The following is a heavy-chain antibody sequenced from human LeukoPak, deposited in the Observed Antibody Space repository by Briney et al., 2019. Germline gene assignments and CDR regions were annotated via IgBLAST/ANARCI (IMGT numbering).Heavy chain of an antibody. J-gene: IGHJ6*02. V-gene: IGHV3-64D*09. Sequence: GGSLRLSCSASGFPFSSYAMHWVRQAPGKGLEYVTAISDSGGSTYYADSVKGRFTISRDNSKNTLYLQMSSLRAEDTAVYFCVRGYSFGPYGMDVWGQGTTVTVSS. CDR2: ISDSGGST. D-gene: IGHD2-15*01. CDR1: GFPFSSYA. CDR3: VRGYSFGPYGMDV.